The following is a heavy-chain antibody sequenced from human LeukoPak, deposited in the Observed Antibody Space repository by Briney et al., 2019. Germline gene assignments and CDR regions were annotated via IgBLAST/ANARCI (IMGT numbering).Heavy chain of an antibody. CDR3: ARAAVTSSYYYYYCMDV. V-gene: IGHV3-48*01. CDR2: ISSSSSTI. D-gene: IGHD2-21*02. J-gene: IGHJ6*03. CDR1: GFTFSSYS. Sequence: GGSLRLSCAASGFTFSSYSMNWVRQAPGKGLEWVSYISSSSSTIYYADSVRGRFTISRDNAKNSLFLQMNSLRAEDTAVYYCARAAVTSSYYYYYCMDVWGKGSTVTVSS.